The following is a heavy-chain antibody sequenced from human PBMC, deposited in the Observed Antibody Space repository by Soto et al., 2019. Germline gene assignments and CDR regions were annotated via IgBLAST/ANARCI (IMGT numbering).Heavy chain of an antibody. CDR1: GFTFSSYS. CDR3: ERPPWHYYDSSGYYYHYFDS. V-gene: IGHV3-21*01. D-gene: IGHD3-22*01. Sequence: EVQLVESGGGLVKPGGSLRLSCAASGFTFSSYSMNWVRQAPGKGLEWVSSISSSSSYIYYADSVKGRFTISRDNAKNSMYLQMNSLRAEDTAVYYCERPPWHYYDSSGYYYHYFDSWGQGTLVTVSS. CDR2: ISSSSSYI. J-gene: IGHJ4*02.